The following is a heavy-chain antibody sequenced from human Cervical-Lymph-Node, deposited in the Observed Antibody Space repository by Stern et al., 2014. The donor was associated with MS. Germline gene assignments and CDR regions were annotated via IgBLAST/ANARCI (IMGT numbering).Heavy chain of an antibody. CDR2: IIPIFGTA. J-gene: IGHJ4*02. D-gene: IGHD1-26*01. CDR1: GGTFSSYA. Sequence: QLQLVHSGAEVKKPGSSVKVCKASGGTFSSYAISWGRQAPGKGLEWMGGIIPIFGTANYAQKFQGRVTITADESTSTAYMELSSLRSEDTAVYYCARSAEYSGSYWDYWGQGTLVTVSS. CDR3: ARSAEYSGSYWDY. V-gene: IGHV1-69*01.